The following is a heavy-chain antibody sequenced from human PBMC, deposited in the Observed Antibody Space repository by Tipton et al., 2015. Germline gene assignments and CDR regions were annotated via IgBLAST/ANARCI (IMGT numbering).Heavy chain of an antibody. CDR1: GGNFSNYA. CDR2: IIPIFGRA. CDR3: ANESPDRVIPYYYHYGMDV. V-gene: IGHV1-69*06. D-gene: IGHD2-21*01. J-gene: IGHJ6*02. Sequence: QLVQSGAEVKQPGSSVKVSCKSSGGNFSNYAITWVRQAPGQGLEWMGGIIPIFGRASHAQKFQGRITITADKSTSTVYMELRRLRFEDTAVYYCANESPDRVIPYYYHYGMDVWGQGTTVTVSS.